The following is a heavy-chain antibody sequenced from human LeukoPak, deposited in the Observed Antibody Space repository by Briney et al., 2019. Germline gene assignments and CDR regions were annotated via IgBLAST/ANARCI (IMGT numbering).Heavy chain of an antibody. CDR3: ATAATVDTAMPPDY. J-gene: IGHJ4*02. D-gene: IGHD5-18*01. V-gene: IGHV3-53*01. Sequence: GGSLRLSCAASGFTVRSNYMNWVRQAPGKGLEWVSVIYSGGSTYYADSVKGRFTISRDNSKNTLYLQMNSLRAEDTAVYYCATAATVDTAMPPDYWGQGTLVTVSS. CDR2: IYSGGST. CDR1: GFTVRSNY.